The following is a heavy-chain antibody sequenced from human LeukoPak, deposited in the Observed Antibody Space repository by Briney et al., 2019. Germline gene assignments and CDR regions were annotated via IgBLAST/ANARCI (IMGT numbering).Heavy chain of an antibody. Sequence: GGSLRLSCAASGFTVNNNYMNWVRQAPGKGLEWVSGIHPGDNTYYADSVKGRFTISRDNSKNTLYLQMNSLRAEDTAVYYCAKDSVAGHFDYWGQGTLVTVSS. CDR2: IHPGDNT. CDR1: GFTVNNNY. D-gene: IGHD6-19*01. J-gene: IGHJ4*02. V-gene: IGHV3-53*01. CDR3: AKDSVAGHFDY.